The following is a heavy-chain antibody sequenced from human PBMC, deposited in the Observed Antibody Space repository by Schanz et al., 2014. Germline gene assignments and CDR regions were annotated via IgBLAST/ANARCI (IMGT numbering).Heavy chain of an antibody. V-gene: IGHV1-2*06. CDR3: ASALTTWGGMDV. J-gene: IGHJ6*02. Sequence: QVQLVQSGAEVKKPGSSVKVSCKASGGTFTSYAFSWVRQAPGQGLEWMGRINPNTGGTNFAQKFQGRVTMTTDTSITTAYMALSGLTSDDTAVYYCASALTTWGGMDVWGQGTTVTVSS. CDR1: GGTFTSYA. D-gene: IGHD4-4*01. CDR2: INPNTGGT.